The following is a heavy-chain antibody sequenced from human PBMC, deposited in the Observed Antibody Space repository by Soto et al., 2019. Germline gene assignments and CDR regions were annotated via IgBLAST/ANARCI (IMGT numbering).Heavy chain of an antibody. CDR2: IYPSGRT. CDR1: GGSINNGGYS. V-gene: IGHV4-30-2*01. D-gene: IGHD1-26*01. J-gene: IGHJ4*02. Sequence: QLQLQESGSGLVKPSQTLNLTCAVSGGSINNGGYSWSWIRQPPGKGLEWTGDIYPSGRTSYNPSPKSRVTISVDRSENRFFLNVTSVTAADTAVYYCARRGTYYFDSWGQGTLVTVSS. CDR3: ARRGTYYFDS.